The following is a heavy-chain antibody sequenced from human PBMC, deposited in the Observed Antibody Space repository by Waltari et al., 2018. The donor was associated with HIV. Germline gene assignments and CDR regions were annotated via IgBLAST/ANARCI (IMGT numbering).Heavy chain of an antibody. CDR3: ATLGYGGNTLFDH. J-gene: IGHJ4*02. CDR1: GYTFTDYY. CDR2: IDPEDDET. Sequence: EVQLVQSGAEVKEPGATVKVSCKVSGYTFTDYYIHWVQQAPGKGLEWMGLIDPEDDETIYAEKFQGRVTIAADTSTDTASMELTSLTSEDTAFYYCATLGYGGNTLFDHWGQGTLFTVSS. D-gene: IGHD4-17*01. V-gene: IGHV1-69-2*01.